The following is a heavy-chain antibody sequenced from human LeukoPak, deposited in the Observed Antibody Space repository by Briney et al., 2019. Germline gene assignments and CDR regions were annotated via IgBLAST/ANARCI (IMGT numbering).Heavy chain of an antibody. V-gene: IGHV4-4*07. J-gene: IGHJ6*03. CDR3: ARDGEQLASYYYYYMDV. D-gene: IGHD6-6*01. CDR1: GGSISSYY. Sequence: SETLSLTCTVSGGSISSYYWSWIRQPAGKGLEWIGRIYTSGSTNYNPSLKSRVTMSVDTSKNQFSLKLSSVTAADTAVYYCARDGEQLASYYYYYMDVWGKGTTVTVSS. CDR2: IYTSGST.